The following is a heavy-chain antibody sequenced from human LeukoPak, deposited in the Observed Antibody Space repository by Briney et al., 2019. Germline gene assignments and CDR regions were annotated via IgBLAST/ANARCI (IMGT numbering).Heavy chain of an antibody. CDR1: GFAFSSVA. V-gene: IGHV3-53*01. D-gene: IGHD6-19*01. Sequence: PGGSLRLSCAASGFAFSSVAMTWVRQAPGKGLEWVSVIYTGGDTYYADSVRGRFTISRDNSKNTVNLQMNSLRAEDTALYYCAGGQMFTSGGFDDWGQGTLVTVSS. CDR2: IYTGGDT. CDR3: AGGQMFTSGGFDD. J-gene: IGHJ4*02.